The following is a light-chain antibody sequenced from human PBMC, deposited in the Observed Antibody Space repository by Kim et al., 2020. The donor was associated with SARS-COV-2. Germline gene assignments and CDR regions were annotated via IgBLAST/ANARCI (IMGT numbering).Light chain of an antibody. J-gene: IGLJ1*01. CDR2: QDS. CDR3: QAWDSSIVV. V-gene: IGLV3-1*01. Sequence: SYELTQPPSVSVSPGQTASITCSVDKLGDKYACWYQQKPGQSPVLVIYQDSKRPSGIPERFSGSNAGNTDTLTISGTQAMDEADYSCQAWDSSIVVFGTG. CDR1: KLGDKY.